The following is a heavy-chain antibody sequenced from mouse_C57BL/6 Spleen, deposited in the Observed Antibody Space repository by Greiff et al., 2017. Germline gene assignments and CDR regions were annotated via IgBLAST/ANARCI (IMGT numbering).Heavy chain of an antibody. J-gene: IGHJ1*03. Sequence: QVQLQQSGAELVRPGTSVKVSCKASGYAFTNYLIAWVKQRPGQGLEWIGVINPGSGGTNYNEKFKGKATLTADKSSSTAYMQLSSLTSEDSAVYFCARGGLITPRYFDVWGTGTTVTVSS. V-gene: IGHV1-54*01. CDR1: GYAFTNYL. D-gene: IGHD1-1*01. CDR2: INPGSGGT. CDR3: ARGGLITPRYFDV.